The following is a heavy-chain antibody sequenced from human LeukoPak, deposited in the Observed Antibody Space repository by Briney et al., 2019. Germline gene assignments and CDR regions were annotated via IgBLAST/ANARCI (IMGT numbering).Heavy chain of an antibody. V-gene: IGHV3-74*01. CDR2: INGDGSST. CDR1: GFTFSSYW. J-gene: IGHJ4*02. Sequence: PGGSLRLSCAASGFTFSSYWMHWVRPAPGKGLVWVSRINGDGSSTSYADSVKGRFTISRDNAKNTLYLQMNSLRAEDTAVYYCARVCSGYPDYWGQGTLVTVSS. CDR3: ARVCSGYPDY. D-gene: IGHD6-19*01.